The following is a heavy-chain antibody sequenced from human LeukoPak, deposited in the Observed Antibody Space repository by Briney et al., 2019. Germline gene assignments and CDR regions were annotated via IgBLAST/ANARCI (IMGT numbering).Heavy chain of an antibody. J-gene: IGHJ6*03. CDR2: INTDGSST. V-gene: IGHV3-74*01. Sequence: GGSLRLSCAASGFTFSSYWMHWVRQAPGKGLVWVSRINTDGSSTSYADSVKGRFTISRDNAKNTLYLQMNSLRAEDTAVYYCAREAYGSGSYRYYYYYMDVWGKGTTVTVSS. CDR3: AREAYGSGSYRYYYYYMDV. D-gene: IGHD3-10*01. CDR1: GFTFSSYW.